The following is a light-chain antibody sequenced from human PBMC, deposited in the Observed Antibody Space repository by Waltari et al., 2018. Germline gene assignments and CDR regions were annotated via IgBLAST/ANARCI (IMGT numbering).Light chain of an antibody. Sequence: AIQMTQSPSSLSVSVGDRVTITCRASQDIRSDLGWYQQKPGKAPKLLIYAASSLQSGVPSRFSGSGSGTDFTLTISSLQPEDFASHYCLQDHNYPWTFGQGTTVEIK. V-gene: IGKV1-6*01. CDR1: QDIRSD. CDR3: LQDHNYPWT. CDR2: AAS. J-gene: IGKJ1*01.